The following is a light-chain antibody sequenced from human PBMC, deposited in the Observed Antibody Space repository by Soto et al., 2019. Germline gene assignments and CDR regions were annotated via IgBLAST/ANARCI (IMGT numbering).Light chain of an antibody. V-gene: IGKV1-39*01. CDR2: AAC. J-gene: IGKJ5*01. CDR3: QQSYSTLIT. Sequence: DIQMTQSPSSMSASVGDRVTITWRASQSISSYLNWYQQKPGRAPKLLIYAACSLQSGVPSRFSGSGSGTDFTLTINSLQPEDFATYYCQQSYSTLITFGQGTRLEIK. CDR1: QSISSY.